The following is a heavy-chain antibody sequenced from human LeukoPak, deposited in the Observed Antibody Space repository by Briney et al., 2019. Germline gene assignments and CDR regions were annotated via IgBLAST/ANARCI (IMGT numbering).Heavy chain of an antibody. CDR3: ARERYDSSGYSPLIH. V-gene: IGHV1-2*02. CDR1: DYTFNTYG. J-gene: IGHJ4*02. Sequence: ASVKVSCKASDYTFNTYGISWVRQAPGQGLEWMGWINPNSGGTNYAQKFQGRVTMTRDTSISTAYMELSRLRSDDTAVYYCARERYDSSGYSPLIHWGQGTLVTVSS. D-gene: IGHD3-22*01. CDR2: INPNSGGT.